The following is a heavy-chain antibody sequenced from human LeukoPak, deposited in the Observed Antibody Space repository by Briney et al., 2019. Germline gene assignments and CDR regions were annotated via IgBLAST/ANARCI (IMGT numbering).Heavy chain of an antibody. CDR3: AREPHSSGWYYFDY. CDR1: GSTFSSYS. D-gene: IGHD6-19*01. V-gene: IGHV3-21*01. Sequence: PGGSLRLSCAASGSTFSSYSMNWVRQAPGKGLEWVSSISSSSRYIYYADSVKGRFTISRDNAKNSLYLQMNSLRAEDTSVYFCAREPHSSGWYYFDYWGQGTLVTVSS. CDR2: ISSSSRYI. J-gene: IGHJ4*02.